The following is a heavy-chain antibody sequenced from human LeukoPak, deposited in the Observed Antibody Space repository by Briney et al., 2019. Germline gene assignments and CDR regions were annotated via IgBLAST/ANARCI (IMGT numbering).Heavy chain of an antibody. CDR1: GYTFTDSF. Sequence: ASVKVSCKASGYTFTDSFIHWVRQAPGQGPEWMGRMNANSGVTMYAQTLQDRVTMTRDTSTSTVYMELSSLRSEDTAVYYCARGTVTVEMATITLLYWGQGTLVTVSS. D-gene: IGHD5-24*01. J-gene: IGHJ4*02. V-gene: IGHV1-2*06. CDR3: ARGTVTVEMATITLLY. CDR2: MNANSGVT.